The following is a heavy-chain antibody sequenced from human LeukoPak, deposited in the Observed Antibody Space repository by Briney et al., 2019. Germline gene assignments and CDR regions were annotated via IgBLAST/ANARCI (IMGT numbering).Heavy chain of an antibody. J-gene: IGHJ4*02. CDR3: ASLGYCTNGVCYNDDY. D-gene: IGHD2-8*01. Sequence: GGSLRLSCAASGFIFSNYAMHWVRQAPGKGLEWLTFISYDGSKEYFADSVKGRFTISRDNSKNTLYLQMNSLRAEDTAVYYCASLGYCTNGVCYNDDYWGQGTLVTVSS. CDR2: ISYDGSKE. V-gene: IGHV3-30*04. CDR1: GFIFSNYA.